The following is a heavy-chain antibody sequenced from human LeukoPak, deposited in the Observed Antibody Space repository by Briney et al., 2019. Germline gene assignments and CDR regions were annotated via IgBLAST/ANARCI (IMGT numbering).Heavy chain of an antibody. CDR3: ARRLTQYDCFDP. CDR1: GDSVSSNSVT. J-gene: IGHJ5*02. V-gene: IGHV6-1*01. D-gene: IGHD2-2*01. CDR2: TYYRSTRYN. Sequence: SQTLSLTCAISGDSVSSNSVTWNWIRQSPSRGLEWLGRTYYRSTRYNDYAVSVRGRITVNPDTSKNQFSLHLNSVTPEDTAVYYCARRLTQYDCFDPWGQGILVTVSS.